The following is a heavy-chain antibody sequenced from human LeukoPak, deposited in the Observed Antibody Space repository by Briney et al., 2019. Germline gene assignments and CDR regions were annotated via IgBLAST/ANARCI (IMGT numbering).Heavy chain of an antibody. V-gene: IGHV1-2*02. J-gene: IGHJ4*02. Sequence: ASVKVSCKASGYTFTGYYMHWVRQAPGQGREWMGWVNPNSGGTNYAQKFQGRVTMTRDTSISTAYMELSRLRSDDTAVYYCARAPDCSGGRCYIRFDYWGQGTLVTVSS. D-gene: IGHD2-15*01. CDR1: GYTFTGYY. CDR2: VNPNSGGT. CDR3: ARAPDCSGGRCYIRFDY.